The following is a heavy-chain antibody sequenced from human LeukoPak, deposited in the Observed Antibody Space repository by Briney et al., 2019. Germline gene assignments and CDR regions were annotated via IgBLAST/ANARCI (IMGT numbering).Heavy chain of an antibody. J-gene: IGHJ4*02. V-gene: IGHV3-9*01. CDR1: GFTFDDYA. Sequence: GGSLRLSCAAPGFTFDDYAMHWVRQAPGKGLEWVSGISWNSGSIGYADSVKGRFTISRDNSKNSLYLQMNNLKAEDTAMYYCVRFMRGTIGGDNWGQGTLVTVSA. D-gene: IGHD3-16*01. CDR2: ISWNSGSI. CDR3: VRFMRGTIGGDN.